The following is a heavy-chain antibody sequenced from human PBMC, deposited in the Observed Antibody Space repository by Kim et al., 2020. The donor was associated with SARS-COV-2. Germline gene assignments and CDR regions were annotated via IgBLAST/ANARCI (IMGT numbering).Heavy chain of an antibody. D-gene: IGHD1-26*01. CDR2: TYYRSKWYN. V-gene: IGHV6-1*01. CDR1: GDSVSSNSAA. CDR3: ARSREGATRREYYYYGMDV. Sequence: SQTLSLTCAISGDSVSSNSAAWNWIRQSPSRGLEWLGRTYYRSKWYNDYAVSVKSRITINPDTSKNQFSLQLNSVTPEDTAVYYCARSREGATRREYYYYGMDVWGQGTTVTVSS. J-gene: IGHJ6*02.